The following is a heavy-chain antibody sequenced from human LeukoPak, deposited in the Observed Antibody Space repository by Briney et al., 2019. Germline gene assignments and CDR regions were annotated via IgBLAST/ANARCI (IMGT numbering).Heavy chain of an antibody. CDR1: GFTFSSYW. J-gene: IGHJ4*02. CDR3: ASHYGSGSFYSPFDY. D-gene: IGHD3-10*01. V-gene: IGHV4-59*01. CDR2: IYYSGST. Sequence: GSLRLSCAASGFTFSSYWMSWIRQPPGKGLEWIGYIYYSGSTNYNPSLKSRVTISLDTSKNQFSLKLNSVTAADTAVYYCASHYGSGSFYSPFDYWGQGTLVTVSS.